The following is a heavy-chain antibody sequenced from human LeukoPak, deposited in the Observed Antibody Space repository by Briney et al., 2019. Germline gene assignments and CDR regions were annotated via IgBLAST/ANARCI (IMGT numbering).Heavy chain of an antibody. J-gene: IGHJ4*02. Sequence: GGSLRLSCAASGFTFSSYWMHWVRQAPGKGLVWVSRINGDGSSTSYADSVKGRFTISRDNAKNTPYLQMNSLRAEDTAVYYCAREQDTAMVPGDYWGQGTLVTVSS. V-gene: IGHV3-74*01. CDR2: INGDGSST. CDR1: GFTFSSYW. CDR3: AREQDTAMVPGDY. D-gene: IGHD5-18*01.